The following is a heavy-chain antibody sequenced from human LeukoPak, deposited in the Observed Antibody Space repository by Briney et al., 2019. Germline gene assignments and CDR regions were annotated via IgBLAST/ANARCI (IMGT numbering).Heavy chain of an antibody. V-gene: IGHV4-4*07. D-gene: IGHD6-13*01. CDR3: AKRGSNTWSDFDY. Sequence: SETLSLTCTVSGDSISSYYWSWVRQPAGKGLEWIGRIHPSGSTNYNPSLKSRATISVDTSKNQFSLKLSSVTAADTAVYYCAKRGSNTWSDFDYWGQGTLVTVSS. J-gene: IGHJ4*02. CDR1: GDSISSYY. CDR2: IHPSGST.